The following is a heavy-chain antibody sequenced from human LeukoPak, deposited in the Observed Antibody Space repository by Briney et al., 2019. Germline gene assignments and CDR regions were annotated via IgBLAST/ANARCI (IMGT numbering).Heavy chain of an antibody. J-gene: IGHJ4*02. CDR1: GGSISSPTCY. V-gene: IGHV4-39*07. Sequence: SETLSLTCTVSGGSISSPTCYWAWIRQPPGKGLEWIGEINHSGSTNYNPSLKSRVTISVDTSKNQFSLKLSSVTAADTAVYYCARDYYDSSGYSSRPFDYWGQGTLVTVSS. D-gene: IGHD3-22*01. CDR3: ARDYYDSSGYSSRPFDY. CDR2: INHSGST.